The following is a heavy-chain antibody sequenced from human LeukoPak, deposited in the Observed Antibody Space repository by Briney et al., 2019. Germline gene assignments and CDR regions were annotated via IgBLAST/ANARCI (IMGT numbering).Heavy chain of an antibody. CDR3: ARDLASTGTQGWFDP. V-gene: IGHV3-30*02. J-gene: IGHJ5*02. Sequence: PGGSLRLSCAASGFTFSSYGMHWVRQAPGKGLEWVAFIRYDGSNKYYADSVKGRFTISTDNSKNTLHLLMNSLRVEDTAVYYCARDLASTGTQGWFDPWGQGTLVIVSS. D-gene: IGHD6-13*01. CDR2: IRYDGSNK. CDR1: GFTFSSYG.